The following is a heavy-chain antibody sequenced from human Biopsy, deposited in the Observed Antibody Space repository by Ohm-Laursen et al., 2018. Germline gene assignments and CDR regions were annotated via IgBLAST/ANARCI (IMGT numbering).Heavy chain of an antibody. CDR2: VFRNEAT. Sequence: TLSLTCNVSDGPINDYFWSWVRQPAGKGLEWIGRVFRNEATNYNPSLKGRVTMSIDRSKSQFSLTLRSVTAADTAVYYCTNSLGGAYWGPGILVTVSS. D-gene: IGHD3-10*01. CDR1: DGPINDYF. J-gene: IGHJ4*02. CDR3: TNSLGGAY. V-gene: IGHV4-4*07.